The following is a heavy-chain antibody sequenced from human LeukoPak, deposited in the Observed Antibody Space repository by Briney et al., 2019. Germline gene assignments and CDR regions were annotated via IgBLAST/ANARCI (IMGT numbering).Heavy chain of an antibody. CDR1: RFTFGNYW. V-gene: IGHV3-7*01. D-gene: IGHD3-16*01. Sequence: GGSLRLSCAASRFTFGNYWMSWVRQAPGKGLEWVANIKQDGSEKYYVDTAKGRFTISRDNAKNSLYLQMNSLRAEDTAVYYCARSRQGGYDYWGQGTLVTVSS. CDR2: IKQDGSEK. J-gene: IGHJ4*02. CDR3: ARSRQGGYDY.